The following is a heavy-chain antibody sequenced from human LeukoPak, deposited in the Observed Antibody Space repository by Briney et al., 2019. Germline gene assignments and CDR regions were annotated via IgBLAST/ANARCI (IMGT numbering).Heavy chain of an antibody. Sequence: NTSETLSLTCTVSGYSISSGYYWGWIRQPPGKGLEWIGSIYYSGSTYYNPSLKSRVTISVDTSKNQFSLKLSSVTAADTAVYYCASARDPMIVVVMGHAFDIWGQGTMVTVSS. V-gene: IGHV4-38-2*02. CDR3: ASARDPMIVVVMGHAFDI. J-gene: IGHJ3*02. CDR1: GYSISSGYY. D-gene: IGHD3-22*01. CDR2: IYYSGST.